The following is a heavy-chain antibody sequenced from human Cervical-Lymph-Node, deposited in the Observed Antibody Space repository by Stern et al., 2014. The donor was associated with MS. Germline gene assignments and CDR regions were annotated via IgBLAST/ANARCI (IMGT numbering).Heavy chain of an antibody. J-gene: IGHJ5*02. CDR1: GYTFTNYD. D-gene: IGHD3-10*01. CDR3: ARGGGVIITPLTS. V-gene: IGHV1-8*01. CDR2: MKPNSGNT. Sequence: VQLVESGAEVKKPGASVKVSCKASGYTFTNYDINWGRQTTGQGLEWMGWMKPNSGNTGYAQKFQGRVTMTRNTSISTAYMELSSLSSDDTAVYYCARGGGVIITPLTSWGQGTLITVSS.